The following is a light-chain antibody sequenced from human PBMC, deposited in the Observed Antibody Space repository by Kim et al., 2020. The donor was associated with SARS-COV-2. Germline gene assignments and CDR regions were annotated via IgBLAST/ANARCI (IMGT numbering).Light chain of an antibody. Sequence: EIVMTQSPATLSVSPGESATLSCRASQSVRSNLAWYQQKPGQAPRLLIYYASTRATGIPARFSGSGSGTEFTLTISSLRSEDFAVYYCQQYDTWPPLTFGQGTKVDIK. CDR1: QSVRSN. J-gene: IGKJ1*01. CDR3: QQYDTWPPLT. CDR2: YAS. V-gene: IGKV3-15*01.